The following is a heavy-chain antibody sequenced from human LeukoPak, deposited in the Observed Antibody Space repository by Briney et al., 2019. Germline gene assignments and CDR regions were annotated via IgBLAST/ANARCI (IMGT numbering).Heavy chain of an antibody. CDR2: IFTRGTT. Sequence: RPSETLSLTCTVSGGSISSGSYYWNWIRQPAGKGLEWLGNIFTRGTTNYNASLESRLTISLDTARNQFSLSLRSVTAADTAIYLCARSSLAVYFNYWGQGTLVTASS. J-gene: IGHJ4*02. V-gene: IGHV4-61*09. CDR3: ARSSLAVYFNY. D-gene: IGHD6-19*01. CDR1: GGSISSGSYY.